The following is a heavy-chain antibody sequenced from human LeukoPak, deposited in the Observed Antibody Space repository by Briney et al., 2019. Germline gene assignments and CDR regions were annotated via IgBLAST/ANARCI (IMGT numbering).Heavy chain of an antibody. CDR3: ARLETIAAAGTKAFDI. J-gene: IGHJ3*02. V-gene: IGHV3-48*04. CDR1: GFTFSSYS. CDR2: ISSSSSTI. D-gene: IGHD6-13*01. Sequence: GGSLRLSCAASGFTFSSYSMNWVRQAPGKGLEWVSYISSSSSTIYYADSVKGRFTISRDNAKNSLYLQMNSLRAEDTAVYYCARLETIAAAGTKAFDIWGQGTMVTVSS.